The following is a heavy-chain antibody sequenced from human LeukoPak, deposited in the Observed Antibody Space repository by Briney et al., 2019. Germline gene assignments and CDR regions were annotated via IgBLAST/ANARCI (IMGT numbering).Heavy chain of an antibody. D-gene: IGHD3-16*02. CDR3: ARAEVGLRLGELSYYFDY. CDR2: IRRDGSET. V-gene: IGHV3-7*01. J-gene: IGHJ4*02. CDR1: GFTFSNYW. Sequence: PGGSLRLSCAASGFTFSNYWMTWVRRAPGKGLEWVANIRRDGSETHYVDSVMGRFTISRDNAKNSLYLQMNSLRAEDTAVYYCARAEVGLRLGELSYYFDYWGQGTLVTVSS.